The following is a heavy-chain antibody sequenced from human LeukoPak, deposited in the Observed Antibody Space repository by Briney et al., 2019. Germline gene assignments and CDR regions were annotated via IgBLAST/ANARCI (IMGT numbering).Heavy chain of an antibody. CDR3: GKTTAGYSSGRFPGWPVDY. CDR1: GFTFNIYA. CDR2: IFGSGGSA. J-gene: IGHJ4*02. V-gene: IGHV3-23*01. Sequence: PGGSLRLSCAASGFTFNIYAMYWVRQAPGKGLEWISGIFGSGGSAHYADSVRGRFTISRDNSKNTLYLQMNSLRAEDTAVYYCGKTTAGYSSGRFPGWPVDYWGQGTLVTVSS. D-gene: IGHD6-19*01.